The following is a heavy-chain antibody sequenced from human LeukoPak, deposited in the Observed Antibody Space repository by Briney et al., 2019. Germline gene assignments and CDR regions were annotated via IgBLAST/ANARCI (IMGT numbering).Heavy chain of an antibody. CDR2: IYPGDSDT. V-gene: IGHV5-51*01. J-gene: IGHJ5*02. CDR3: ARHVVAAAGTGWFDP. Sequence: GESLKISCKGSGYSFTSYWIGWVRQMPGKGLEWMGIIYPGDSDTRYSPSFQGQVTISADKSISTAYLQWSSLKASDTATYYCARHVVAAAGTGWFDPWGQGTLVTVSS. D-gene: IGHD6-13*01. CDR1: GYSFTSYW.